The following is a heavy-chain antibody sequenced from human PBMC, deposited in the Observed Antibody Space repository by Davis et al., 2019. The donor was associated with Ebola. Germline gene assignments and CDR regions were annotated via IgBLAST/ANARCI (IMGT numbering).Heavy chain of an antibody. D-gene: IGHD5-18*01. Sequence: MPSETLSLTCAVSGGSISSGGYSWSWIRQPPGKGLEWIGNIYHSGSTFHNPSLKSRVTISIDRSKNQFSLRLSSVTAADTAVYYCARGGDGYSYGTNWFDPWGQGTLVTVSS. CDR2: IYHSGST. CDR1: GGSISSGGYS. J-gene: IGHJ5*02. CDR3: ARGGDGYSYGTNWFDP. V-gene: IGHV4-30-2*01.